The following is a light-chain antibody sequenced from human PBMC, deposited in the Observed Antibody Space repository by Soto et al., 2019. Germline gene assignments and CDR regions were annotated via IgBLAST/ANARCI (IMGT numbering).Light chain of an antibody. CDR1: SSNIGAGYD. Sequence: QSVLTQPPSVSGAPGQRVTISCTGSSSNIGAGYDVQWYQQLPGTAPKLLIYGTSNRPSGVPDRFSGSKSGTSASLAITGLQAEDEADYYCQSYDSSLSAYVFGTGTKLTVL. CDR2: GTS. V-gene: IGLV1-40*01. J-gene: IGLJ1*01. CDR3: QSYDSSLSAYV.